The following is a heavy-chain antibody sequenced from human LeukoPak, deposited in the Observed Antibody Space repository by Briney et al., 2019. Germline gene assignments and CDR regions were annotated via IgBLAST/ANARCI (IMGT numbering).Heavy chain of an antibody. D-gene: IGHD6-13*01. J-gene: IGHJ3*02. V-gene: IGHV4-59*01. CDR2: IYYSGST. CDR3: ARDSGGYSSSWYRHDASDI. Sequence: SETLSLTCTVSGGSISSYYWSWIRQPPGKGLEWIGYIYYSGSTNYNPSLKSRVTISVDTSKNQFSLKLSSVTAADTAVYYCARDSGGYSSSWYRHDASDIWGQGTMVTVSS. CDR1: GGSISSYY.